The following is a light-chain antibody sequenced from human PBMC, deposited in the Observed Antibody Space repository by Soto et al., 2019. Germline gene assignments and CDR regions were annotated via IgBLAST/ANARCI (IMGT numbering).Light chain of an antibody. CDR1: QDIANF. CDR3: QKCKVAPFT. Sequence: ILRPQSTSSLSAFVGDRVTVTCRASQDIANFLAWYQQKPGKVPKLLIYAASTLQSGVPSRFSGSGSGTDFTLTISSLQPEDVATYYCQKCKVAPFTFGGGTKVDIK. CDR2: AAS. V-gene: IGKV1-27*01. J-gene: IGKJ4*01.